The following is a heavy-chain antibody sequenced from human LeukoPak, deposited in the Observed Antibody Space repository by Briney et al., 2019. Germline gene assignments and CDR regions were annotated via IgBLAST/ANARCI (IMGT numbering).Heavy chain of an antibody. CDR3: AKDTNWIYVSSYNWFDS. CDR2: ISGSGGST. CDR1: GFTFSSYA. D-gene: IGHD1-7*01. V-gene: IGHV3-23*01. J-gene: IGHJ5*01. Sequence: GGSLRLSCAASGFTFSSYAMSWVRQAPGKGLEWVSAISGSGGSTYYADSVKGRFSISRDNSKHTLYLQMNSLRAEDTAVYYCAKDTNWIYVSSYNWFDSWGGGTLVTVSS.